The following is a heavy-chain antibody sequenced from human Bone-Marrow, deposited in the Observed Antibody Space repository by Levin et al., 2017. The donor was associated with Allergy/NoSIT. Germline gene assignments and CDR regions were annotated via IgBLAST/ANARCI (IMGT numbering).Heavy chain of an antibody. D-gene: IGHD2-15*01. Sequence: PGGSLRLSCAASGFIFNSYSMNWVRQAPGKGLEWVSSISGSGDSVFYTHSLKGRFTISRDNAMNSLYLEMNSLRAEDTAVYYCVRDHCSGGNCYSPFDFWGQGTLVTVSS. V-gene: IGHV3-21*06. CDR1: GFIFNSYS. CDR2: ISGSGDSV. CDR3: VRDHCSGGNCYSPFDF. J-gene: IGHJ4*02.